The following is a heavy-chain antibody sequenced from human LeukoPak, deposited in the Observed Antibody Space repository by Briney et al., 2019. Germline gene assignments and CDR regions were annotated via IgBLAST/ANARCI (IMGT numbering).Heavy chain of an antibody. V-gene: IGHV3-30*18. Sequence: PGRSLRLSCAASGFTFSSYSMHWVRQAPGKGLEWVAVISYDGSNKYYADSVKGRFTISRDNSKNTLYLQMNSLRAEDTAVYYCAKDPTIFGVVVSGMDVWGQGATVTVSS. CDR2: ISYDGSNK. CDR1: GFTFSSYS. D-gene: IGHD3-3*01. CDR3: AKDPTIFGVVVSGMDV. J-gene: IGHJ6*02.